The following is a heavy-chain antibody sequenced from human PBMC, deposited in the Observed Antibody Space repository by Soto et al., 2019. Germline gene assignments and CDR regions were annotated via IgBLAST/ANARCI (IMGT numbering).Heavy chain of an antibody. J-gene: IGHJ5*02. V-gene: IGHV3-73*02. Sequence: EVQLVESGGGLVQPGGSLKLSCAASGYTFSDTAIHWVRQAPGKGLEWVGRVASKPEGYTTTYGASVKGRFTISRDESKNTAYLQMNSLETEDTAVYYCNKYSGTLSAPAALGPGTLVTVSS. D-gene: IGHD1-26*01. CDR3: NKYSGTLSAPAA. CDR2: VASKPEGYTT. CDR1: GYTFSDTA.